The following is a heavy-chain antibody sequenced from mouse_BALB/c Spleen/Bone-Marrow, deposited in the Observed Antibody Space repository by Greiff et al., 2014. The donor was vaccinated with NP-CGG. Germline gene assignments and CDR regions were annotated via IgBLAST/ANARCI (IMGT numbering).Heavy chain of an antibody. J-gene: IGHJ3*01. Sequence: EVQVVESGAELVKPGASVKLSCTASGFNIKDTYMHWVKQRPEQGLEWIGRIDPANGNTKYDPKFQGKAIITADTSSNTAYLQLSSLTSEDTAVYYCAIYYYGSSGFAYWGQGTLVTVNA. V-gene: IGHV14-3*02. CDR1: GFNIKDTY. CDR2: IDPANGNT. D-gene: IGHD1-1*01. CDR3: AIYYYGSSGFAY.